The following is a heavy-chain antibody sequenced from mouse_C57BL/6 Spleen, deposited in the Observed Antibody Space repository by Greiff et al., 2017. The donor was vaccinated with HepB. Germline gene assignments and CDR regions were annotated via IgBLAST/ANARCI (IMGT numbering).Heavy chain of an antibody. D-gene: IGHD3-2*02. CDR3: AREDSSGYGY. V-gene: IGHV5-4*01. CDR1: EFTFSSYA. CDR2: ISDGGSYT. Sequence: EVKLMESGGGLVKPGGSLKLSCAASEFTFSSYAMSWVRQTPEKRLEWVATISDGGSYTYYPDNVKGRFTISRDNAKNNLYLQMSHLKSEDTAMYYCAREDSSGYGYWGQGTTLTVSS. J-gene: IGHJ2*01.